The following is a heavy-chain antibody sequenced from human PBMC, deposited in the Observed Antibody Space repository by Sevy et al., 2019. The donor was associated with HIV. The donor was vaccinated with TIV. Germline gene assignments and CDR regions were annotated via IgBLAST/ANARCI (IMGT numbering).Heavy chain of an antibody. V-gene: IGHV3-30*18. D-gene: IGHD6-13*01. Sequence: GGSLRLSCAAAGFSFSRYGMHWARQAPGKGLEWVAVISNDGSDKEYADSVKGRFIVSRDNSKDTVYLQMNSLSPDDAAVYYCANSRGRYEGSSWLYYYYLMDVWGQGTTVTVSS. CDR2: ISNDGSDK. CDR3: ANSRGRYEGSSWLYYYYLMDV. CDR1: GFSFSRYG. J-gene: IGHJ6*02.